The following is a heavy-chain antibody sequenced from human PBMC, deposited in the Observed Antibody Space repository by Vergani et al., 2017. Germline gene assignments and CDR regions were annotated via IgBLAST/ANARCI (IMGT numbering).Heavy chain of an antibody. CDR2: ISGSGSST. Sequence: VQLVESGGGVVQPGGSLRLSCAASGFTFSSYAMSWVRQAPGKGLEWVSTISGSGSSTYYADSVKGRFTISRDNSKNTLFLQMNSLRAEDTAVYYCARGPVTTPYYFDYWGQGTLVTVSS. J-gene: IGHJ4*02. CDR3: ARGPVTTPYYFDY. D-gene: IGHD4-17*01. V-gene: IGHV3-23*04. CDR1: GFTFSSYA.